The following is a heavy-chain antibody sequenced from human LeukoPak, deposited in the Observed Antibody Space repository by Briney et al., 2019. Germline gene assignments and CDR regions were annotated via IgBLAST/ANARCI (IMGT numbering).Heavy chain of an antibody. CDR1: GFSFTTYW. V-gene: IGHV3-9*01. Sequence: GGSLRLSCTASGFSFTTYWMAWVRQAPGKGLEWVSGISWNSGSIGYADSVKGRFTISRDNAKNSLYLQMNSLRAEDTALYYCAKDMVWFGELFESYFDYWGQGTLVTVSS. CDR2: ISWNSGSI. CDR3: AKDMVWFGELFESYFDY. D-gene: IGHD3-10*01. J-gene: IGHJ4*02.